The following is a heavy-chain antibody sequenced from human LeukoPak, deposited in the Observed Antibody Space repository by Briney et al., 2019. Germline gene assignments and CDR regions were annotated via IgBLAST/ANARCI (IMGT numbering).Heavy chain of an antibody. D-gene: IGHD2/OR15-2a*01. Sequence: GGSLRLSCAASGFTFSSYSMNWVRQAPGKRLERVSSISSSSSHIYYADSVKGRFTISRDNAKNSLYLQMNSLRAEDTAVYYCARDRVVIDYWGQGTLVTVSS. J-gene: IGHJ4*02. V-gene: IGHV3-21*01. CDR2: ISSSSSHI. CDR3: ARDRVVIDY. CDR1: GFTFSSYS.